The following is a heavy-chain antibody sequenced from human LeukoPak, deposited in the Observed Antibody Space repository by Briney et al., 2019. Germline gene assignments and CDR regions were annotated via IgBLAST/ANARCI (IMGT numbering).Heavy chain of an antibody. J-gene: IGHJ4*02. CDR2: ISSSSSYI. CDR3: ASRRRFGTLDY. CDR1: GFIFNSHA. Sequence: GGSLRLSCAASGFIFNSHAMNWVRQAPGKGLEWVSSISSSSSYIYYADSVKGRFTISRDNAKNSLYLQMNSLRAEDTAVYYCASRRRFGTLDYWGQGTLVTVSS. V-gene: IGHV3-21*01. D-gene: IGHD3-10*01.